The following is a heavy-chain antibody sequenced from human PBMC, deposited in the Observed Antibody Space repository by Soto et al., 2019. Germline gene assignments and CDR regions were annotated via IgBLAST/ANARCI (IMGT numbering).Heavy chain of an antibody. V-gene: IGHV1-69*13. CDR2: IIPIFGTA. J-gene: IGHJ4*02. CDR3: ARDHYYDSSGEIAY. CDR1: GXTFSSYA. Sequence: GASVKVSCKASGXTFSSYAISWVRQAPGQGLEWMGGIIPIFGTANYAQKFQGRVTITADESTSTAYMELSSLRSEDTAVYYCARDHYYDSSGEIAYWGQGTLVTVSS. D-gene: IGHD3-22*01.